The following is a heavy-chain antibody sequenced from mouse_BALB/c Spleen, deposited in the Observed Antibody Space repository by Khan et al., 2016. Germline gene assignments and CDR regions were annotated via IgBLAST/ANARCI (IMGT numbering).Heavy chain of an antibody. D-gene: IGHD1-1*01. CDR3: TRGVTTVVDYFDY. Sequence: EVELVESGGGLVKPGGSLKLSCAASGFTFSSYAMSWVRQTPEKRLEWVASISSGGNTFYPDSLKGRFTISRDNARHILYLQMSSLRSEDTAVYYCTRGVTTVVDYFDYWGQGTTLAVSS. V-gene: IGHV5-6-5*01. CDR2: ISSGGNT. J-gene: IGHJ2*01. CDR1: GFTFSSYA.